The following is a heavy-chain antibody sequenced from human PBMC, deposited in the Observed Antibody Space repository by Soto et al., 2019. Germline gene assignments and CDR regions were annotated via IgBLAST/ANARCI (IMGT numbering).Heavy chain of an antibody. Sequence: QVQLVESGGGVVQPGRSLRLSCAASGFTFSSYGMHWVRQAPGKGLEWVAVISYDGSNKYYADSVKGRFTISRDNSKNTLYLQMNSLRAEDTAVYYCAKGDSNPVDYWGQGTLVTVSS. CDR3: AKGDSNPVDY. CDR2: ISYDGSNK. J-gene: IGHJ4*02. CDR1: GFTFSSYG. D-gene: IGHD4-4*01. V-gene: IGHV3-30*18.